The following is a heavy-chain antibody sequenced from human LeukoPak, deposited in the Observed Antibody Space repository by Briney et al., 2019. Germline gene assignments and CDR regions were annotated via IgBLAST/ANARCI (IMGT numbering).Heavy chain of an antibody. J-gene: IGHJ5*02. Sequence: ASVKVSCKASGYTFTSYGISWVQQAPGQGLEWMGWISAYNGNTNYAQKLQGRVTMTTDTSTSTAYMELRSLRSDDTAVYYCARDETYYDFWSGYSATNWFDPWGQGTLVTVSS. D-gene: IGHD3-3*01. CDR2: ISAYNGNT. CDR1: GYTFTSYG. CDR3: ARDETYYDFWSGYSATNWFDP. V-gene: IGHV1-18*01.